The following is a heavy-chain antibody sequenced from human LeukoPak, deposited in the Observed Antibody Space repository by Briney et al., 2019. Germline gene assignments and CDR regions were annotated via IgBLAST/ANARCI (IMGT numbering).Heavy chain of an antibody. CDR2: IYSGGGTTK. J-gene: IGHJ2*01. V-gene: IGHV3-33*03. Sequence: GGSLRLSCVASGLTFRNYGFHWVRQAPGKGLAWVAIIYSGGGTTKYYAESVKDRFTITRDDSRDTLDLQMNSLRAEDTAVYYCVVILVPGGVWHFDLWGRGTLVTVSS. CDR1: GLTFRNYG. CDR3: VVILVPGGVWHFDL. D-gene: IGHD2-2*01.